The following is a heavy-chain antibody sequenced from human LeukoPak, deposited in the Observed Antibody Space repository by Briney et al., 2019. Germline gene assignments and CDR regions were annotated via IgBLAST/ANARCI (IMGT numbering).Heavy chain of an antibody. CDR1: GGSISRSYW. V-gene: IGHV4-4*02. CDR3: ARGISSSWYDY. CDR2: IYHSGST. D-gene: IGHD6-13*01. J-gene: IGHJ4*02. Sequence: PSETLSLTCAVSGGSISRSYWWTWVRQPPGKGLEWIGEIYHSGSTNYNPSLKGRVTISVDTSKNQFSLKLSSVTAADTAVYYCARGISSSWYDYWGQGTLVTVSS.